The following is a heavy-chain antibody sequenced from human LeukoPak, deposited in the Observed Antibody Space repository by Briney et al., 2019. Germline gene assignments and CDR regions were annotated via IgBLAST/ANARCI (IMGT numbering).Heavy chain of an antibody. V-gene: IGHV3-43D*03. CDR2: ISWDGGST. Sequence: GGSLRLSCAASGFTFDDYAMHWVRQAPGKGLEWVSLISWDGGSTYYADSVKGRFTISRDNSKNSLYLQMNSLRAEDTALYYCAKDGVAAISSSYYYYYMDVWGKGTTVTVS. J-gene: IGHJ6*03. CDR1: GFTFDDYA. CDR3: AKDGVAAISSSYYYYYMDV. D-gene: IGHD5-12*01.